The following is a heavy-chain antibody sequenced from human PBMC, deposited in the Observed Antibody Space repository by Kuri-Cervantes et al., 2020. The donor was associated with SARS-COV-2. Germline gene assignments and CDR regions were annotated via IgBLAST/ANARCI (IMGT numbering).Heavy chain of an antibody. D-gene: IGHD6-13*01. CDR3: ARQSAAGHKYYFDY. CDR1: GGSVSSGSYY. V-gene: IGHV4-39*01. J-gene: IGHJ4*02. Sequence: SETLSLTCTVSGGSVSSGSYYWSWIRQPPGKGLEWIGSIYYSGSTYYNPSLKSRVTISVDTSKNQFSLKLSSVTAADTAVYYCARQSAAGHKYYFDYWGQGTLVTVSS. CDR2: IYYSGST.